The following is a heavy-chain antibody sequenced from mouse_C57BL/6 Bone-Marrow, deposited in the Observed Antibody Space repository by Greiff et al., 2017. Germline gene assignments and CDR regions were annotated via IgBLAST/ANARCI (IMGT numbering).Heavy chain of an antibody. J-gene: IGHJ2*01. CDR3: ARWPIYSSTPFDY. V-gene: IGHV1-39*01. Sequence: EVQLKQSGPELVKPGASVKISCKASGYSFTDYNMNWVKQSNGTSLEWIGVINPNYGTTSYNQKFKGKATLTVDQSSITAYMQLNSLTSENSAVYYCARWPIYSSTPFDYWGQGTTLTVSS. CDR1: GYSFTDYN. CDR2: INPNYGTT. D-gene: IGHD2-5*01.